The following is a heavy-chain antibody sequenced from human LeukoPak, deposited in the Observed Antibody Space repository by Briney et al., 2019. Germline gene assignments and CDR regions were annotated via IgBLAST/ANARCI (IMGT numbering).Heavy chain of an antibody. V-gene: IGHV3-15*01. CDR2: IKSETDGGTT. CDR1: GFTFSNTW. Sequence: GGSLRLSCAASGFTFSNTWMNWVRQAPGKGLEWVGRIKSETDGGTTDYAAPVKGRFTISRDDSKNPLYLQMNSLKTEDTAVYYCTPYHIPDWGQGTLVTVSS. D-gene: IGHD2-21*01. CDR3: TPYHIPD. J-gene: IGHJ4*02.